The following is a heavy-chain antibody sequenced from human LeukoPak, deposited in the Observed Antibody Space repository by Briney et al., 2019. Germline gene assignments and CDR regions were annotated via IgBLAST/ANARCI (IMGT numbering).Heavy chain of an antibody. CDR3: ARTYYYDSSGYYYDY. CDR2: IDRDGSRI. V-gene: IGHV3-74*01. D-gene: IGHD3-22*01. Sequence: GGSLRLSCAVSGFTFSSYWMHWVRQAPGKGLVWVSRIDRDGSRINYADSVKGRFTISRDNGKNTLFLQMNSLRAEDAAVYYCARTYYYDSSGYYYDYWGQGTLVTVSS. CDR1: GFTFSSYW. J-gene: IGHJ4*02.